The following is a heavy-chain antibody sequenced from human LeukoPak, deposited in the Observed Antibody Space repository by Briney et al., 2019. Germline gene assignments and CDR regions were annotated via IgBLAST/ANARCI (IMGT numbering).Heavy chain of an antibody. V-gene: IGHV1-8*01. J-gene: IGHJ4*02. D-gene: IGHD1-26*01. CDR2: MNPNSGHT. CDR3: ARSIVGVRKRNDY. Sequence: ASVTVSCKASGYTFTSYDIIWVRQASGQGLEWMGWMNPNSGHTDYAQKFQGRVTMTRTTSISTAYMELTSLTSEDSAVYYCARSIVGVRKRNDYWGQGTLVTVSS. CDR1: GYTFTSYD.